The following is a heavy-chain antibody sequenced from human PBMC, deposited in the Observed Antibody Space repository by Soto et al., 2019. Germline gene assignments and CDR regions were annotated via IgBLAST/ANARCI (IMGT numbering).Heavy chain of an antibody. J-gene: IGHJ4*02. D-gene: IGHD3-22*01. CDR3: ARDRSPYYYDSTGYYDC. CDR2: INSYNDNT. V-gene: IGHV1-18*04. CDR1: GYTFTNYG. Sequence: QVQLVQSGAEVKKPGASVKVSCKASGYTFTNYGLSWVRQAPGQGLEWMGWINSYNDNTNYAQKLQGRVTMTTDTSTTTAYMELRSLRSDDTAVYYCARDRSPYYYDSTGYYDCWGQGTLVTVSS.